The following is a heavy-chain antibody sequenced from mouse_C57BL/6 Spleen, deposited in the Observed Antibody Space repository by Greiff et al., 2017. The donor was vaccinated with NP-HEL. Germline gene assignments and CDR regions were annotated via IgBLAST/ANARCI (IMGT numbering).Heavy chain of an antibody. J-gene: IGHJ4*01. Sequence: VKLVESGPELVKPGASVKISCKASGYAFSSSWMNWVKQRPGKGLEWIGRIYPGDGDTNYNGKFKGKATLTVDKSSSTAYMQLSSLTSEDSAVYYCARFEKLDYYGSSLYDAMDYWGQGTSVTVSS. D-gene: IGHD1-1*01. CDR2: IYPGDGDT. V-gene: IGHV1-82*01. CDR1: GYAFSSSW. CDR3: ARFEKLDYYGSSLYDAMDY.